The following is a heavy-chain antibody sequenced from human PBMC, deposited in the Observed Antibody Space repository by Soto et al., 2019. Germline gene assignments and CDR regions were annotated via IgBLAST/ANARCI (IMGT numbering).Heavy chain of an antibody. Sequence: SETLSLTCTVSGGSISSYYWSWIRQPPGKGLEWIGYIYYSGSTYYNPSLKSRVTISVDTSKNQFSLKLSSVTAADTAVYYCARAQTYYYGSGSYYELWGQGTLVTVSS. CDR2: IYYSGST. V-gene: IGHV4-59*08. J-gene: IGHJ4*02. D-gene: IGHD3-10*01. CDR3: ARAQTYYYGSGSYYEL. CDR1: GGSISSYY.